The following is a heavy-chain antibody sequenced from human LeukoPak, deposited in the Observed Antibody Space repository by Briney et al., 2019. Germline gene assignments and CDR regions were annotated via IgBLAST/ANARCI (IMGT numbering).Heavy chain of an antibody. V-gene: IGHV3-7*01. CDR1: GFTFSSYW. D-gene: IGHD1-7*01. CDR2: IKQDGSEK. Sequence: PGRSLRLSCAASGFTFSSYWMSWVRQAPGKGLKWVANIKQDGSEKYYVDSVKGRFTISRDNAKNSLYLQMNSLRAEDTAVYYCARASYNWNFYYFDYWGQGTLVTVSS. CDR3: ARASYNWNFYYFDY. J-gene: IGHJ4*02.